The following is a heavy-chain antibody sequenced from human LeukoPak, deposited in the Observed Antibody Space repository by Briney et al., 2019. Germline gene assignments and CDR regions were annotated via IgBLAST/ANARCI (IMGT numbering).Heavy chain of an antibody. J-gene: IGHJ5*02. V-gene: IGHV4-61*02. CDR3: ARDVQYDYVWGSYRYSPGWFDP. CDR2: IYTSGRH. Sequence: SDTLSLTCTVSGCSISSGSYYWSWIRPPPGKGLEWIGRIYTSGRHNYNTSHKRRLTISVDTSKDQFYLKPSSVTGADTAVYYCARDVQYDYVWGSYRYSPGWFDPWGQGTLVTVSS. D-gene: IGHD3-16*02. CDR1: GCSISSGSYY.